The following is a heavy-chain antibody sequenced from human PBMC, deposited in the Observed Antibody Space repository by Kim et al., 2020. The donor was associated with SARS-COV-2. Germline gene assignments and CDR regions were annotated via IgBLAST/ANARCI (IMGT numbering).Heavy chain of an antibody. Sequence: NTKSVKGRCTISRDNTKHSRYLEMSSLRAEDTAVYYCARVQLAAANAFDLWGQGTMVTVSS. V-gene: IGHV3-11*06. D-gene: IGHD6-25*01. CDR3: ARVQLAAANAFDL. J-gene: IGHJ3*01.